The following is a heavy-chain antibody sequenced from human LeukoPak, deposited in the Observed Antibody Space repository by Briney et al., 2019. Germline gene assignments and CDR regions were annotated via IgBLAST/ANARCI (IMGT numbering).Heavy chain of an antibody. D-gene: IGHD3-16*01. CDR3: ARSPESGGNVFDI. CDR1: GFTFSDHY. CDR2: MRNKANSYTT. J-gene: IGHJ3*02. V-gene: IGHV3-72*01. Sequence: GGSLRLSCAGSGFTFSDHYIDWVRQAPGKGLEWDGRMRNKANSYTTENAASVKGRLTLSRDDSKRLVFLQLNSLKIEDTAVYYCARSPESGGNVFDIWGQGTMVTVSS.